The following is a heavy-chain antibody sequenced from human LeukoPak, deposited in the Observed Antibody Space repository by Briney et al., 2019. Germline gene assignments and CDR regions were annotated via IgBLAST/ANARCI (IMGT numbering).Heavy chain of an antibody. V-gene: IGHV3-73*01. Sequence: GGSLRLSCAASGFTFSGSAMHWVRQASGKGLEWVGRIRSKANSYATAYAASVKGRFTISRDDSKNTAYLQMNSLRAEDTAIYYCTKAPIVSCSGAFCYPFDSWGQGTLVTVSS. CDR1: GFTFSGSA. D-gene: IGHD2-15*01. J-gene: IGHJ4*02. CDR2: IRSKANSYAT. CDR3: TKAPIVSCSGAFCYPFDS.